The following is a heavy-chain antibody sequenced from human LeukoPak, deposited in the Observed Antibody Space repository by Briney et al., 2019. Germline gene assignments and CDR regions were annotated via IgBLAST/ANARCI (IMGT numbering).Heavy chain of an antibody. CDR1: GFTFNNYW. Sequence: GGSLRLSCAASGFTFNNYWIHWVRQAPGKGLVCVSRVNPGGSIANFADSVKGRFTISRDNARNTVFLQTSSLTAEDTAVYYCVRGTYHAYYMDVWGKGTTVTVSS. CDR3: VRGTYHAYYMDV. J-gene: IGHJ6*03. CDR2: VNPGGSIA. V-gene: IGHV3-74*01. D-gene: IGHD3-16*01.